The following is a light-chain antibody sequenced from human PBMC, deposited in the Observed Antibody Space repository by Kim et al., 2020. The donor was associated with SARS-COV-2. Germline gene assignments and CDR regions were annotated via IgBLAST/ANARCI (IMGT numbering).Light chain of an antibody. CDR2: GAS. Sequence: EIVLTQSPGTLSLSPGERATLSCRASQSVSSNYLAWYQQKPGQAPRLLIYGASSRATGIPDRFSGSASGTDFTLIISRLEPEDFAVYYCQHYGGSPLTFGGGTKVDIK. J-gene: IGKJ4*01. V-gene: IGKV3-20*01. CDR3: QHYGGSPLT. CDR1: QSVSSNY.